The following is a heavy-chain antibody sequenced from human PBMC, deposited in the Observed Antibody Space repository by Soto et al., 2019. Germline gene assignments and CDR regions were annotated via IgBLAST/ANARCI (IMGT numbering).Heavy chain of an antibody. CDR2: ISGSGGST. CDR1: GFTFSSYA. J-gene: IGHJ4*02. V-gene: IGHV3-23*01. CDR3: AKGSGYCSSTSCPHFDY. Sequence: PGGSLRLSCAASGFTFSSYAMSWVRQAPGKGLEWVPAISGSGGSTYYADSVKGRFTISRDNSKNTLYLQMNSLRAEDTAVYYCAKGSGYCSSTSCPHFDYWGQGTLVTVSS. D-gene: IGHD2-2*03.